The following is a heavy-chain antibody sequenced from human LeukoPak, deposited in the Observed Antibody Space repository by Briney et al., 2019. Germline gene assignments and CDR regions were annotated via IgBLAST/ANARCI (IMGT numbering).Heavy chain of an antibody. Sequence: GESLKISCKGSGYSFISYWIGWVRQLPGKVLEWMGIIYPGDSDTRYSTSFQGQVTISADKSISTAYLQWSSLKASDTAMYYCARTMRNDYYGMDVWGQGTTVTVSS. CDR2: IYPGDSDT. V-gene: IGHV5-51*01. J-gene: IGHJ6*02. CDR1: GYSFISYW. CDR3: ARTMRNDYYGMDV. D-gene: IGHD1-1*01.